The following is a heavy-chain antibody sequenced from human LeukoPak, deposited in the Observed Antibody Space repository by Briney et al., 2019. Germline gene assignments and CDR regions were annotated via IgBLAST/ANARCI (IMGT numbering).Heavy chain of an antibody. CDR1: GFTFSSYG. J-gene: IGHJ6*03. D-gene: IGHD6-6*01. Sequence: GRSLRLSCAASGFTFSSYGMHWVRQAPGKGLEWVAVISYDGSNKYYADSVKGRFTISRDNSKNTLYLQMNSLRAEDTAVYYCAKDRELVLDYYYYMDVWGKGTTVTVSS. CDR2: ISYDGSNK. CDR3: AKDRELVLDYYYYMDV. V-gene: IGHV3-30*18.